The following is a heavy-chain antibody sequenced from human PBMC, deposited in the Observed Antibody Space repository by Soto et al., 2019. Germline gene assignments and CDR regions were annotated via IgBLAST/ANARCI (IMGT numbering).Heavy chain of an antibody. CDR3: ARYRGYCSSTSCYNYYYYYGMDV. D-gene: IGHD2-2*01. J-gene: IGHJ6*02. CDR2: IWYDGSNK. Sequence: GGSLRLSCAASGFTFSSYGMHWVRQAPGKGLEWVAVIWYDGSNKYYADSVKGRFTISRDNSKNTLYLQMNSLRAEDTAVYYCARYRGYCSSTSCYNYYYYYGMDVWGQGTTVTVSS. CDR1: GFTFSSYG. V-gene: IGHV3-33*01.